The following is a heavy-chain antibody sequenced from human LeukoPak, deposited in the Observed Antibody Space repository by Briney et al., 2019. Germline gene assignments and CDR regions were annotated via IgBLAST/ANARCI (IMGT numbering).Heavy chain of an antibody. CDR2: ISQSGNT. CDR3: ARGGYYGSGNDFRFDP. J-gene: IGHJ5*02. D-gene: IGHD3-10*01. Sequence: LETLSLTCSVSGYSISSGYEWGWIRQPPGKRLEWIGSISQSGNTYDNLSLKSRVTMSVDTARNQFSLKLSSVTAADTAVYYCARGGYYGSGNDFRFDPWGQGTLVTVSS. V-gene: IGHV4-38-2*02. CDR1: GYSISSGYE.